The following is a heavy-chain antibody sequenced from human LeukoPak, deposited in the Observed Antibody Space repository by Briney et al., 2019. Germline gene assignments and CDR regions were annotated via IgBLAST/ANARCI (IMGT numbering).Heavy chain of an antibody. CDR2: IYYSGST. Sequence: SETLSLTCTVSGGSISSSSYYWGWIRQPPGQGLEWIGSIYYSGSTYYNPSLKSRVTISVDTSKNQFSLNLSSVTAADTAVYYCARFPPTVARYYYYYYMDVWGTGTTVTVSS. CDR3: ARFPPTVARYYYYYYMDV. V-gene: IGHV4-39*07. CDR1: GGSISSSSYY. D-gene: IGHD6-19*01. J-gene: IGHJ6*03.